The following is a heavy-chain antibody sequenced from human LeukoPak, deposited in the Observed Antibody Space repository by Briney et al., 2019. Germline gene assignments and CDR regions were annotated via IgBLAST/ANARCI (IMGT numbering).Heavy chain of an antibody. CDR1: GGTFSSYG. CDR3: ARDGSTLRFLEWFY. J-gene: IGHJ4*02. V-gene: IGHV1-69*05. D-gene: IGHD3-3*01. CDR2: IIPIFGAA. Sequence: ASVKVFCKASGGTFSSYGISWVRQAPGQGLEWMGGIIPIFGAANYAQKFQGRVTITTDESTRTAYMELSSLRSDDTAVYYCARDGSTLRFLEWFYWGQGTLVTVSS.